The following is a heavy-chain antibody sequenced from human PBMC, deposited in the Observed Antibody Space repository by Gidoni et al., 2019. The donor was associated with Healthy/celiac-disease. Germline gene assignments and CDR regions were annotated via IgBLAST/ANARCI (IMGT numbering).Heavy chain of an antibody. D-gene: IGHD2-2*01. Sequence: QVQLVESGGGLVKPGGSLRLSCAASGFTFSDYYMSWIRQAPGKGLEWVSYISSSGSTIYYADSVKGRFTISRDNAKNSLYLQMNSLRAEDTAVYYCARGEESSRYCSSTSCPKSYYYYGMDVWGQGTTVTVSS. CDR2: ISSSGSTI. CDR1: GFTFSDYY. V-gene: IGHV3-11*01. J-gene: IGHJ6*02. CDR3: ARGEESSRYCSSTSCPKSYYYYGMDV.